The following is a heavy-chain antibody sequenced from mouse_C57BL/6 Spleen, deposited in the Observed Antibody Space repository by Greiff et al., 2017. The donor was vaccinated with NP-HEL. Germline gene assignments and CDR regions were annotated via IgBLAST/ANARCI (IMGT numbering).Heavy chain of an antibody. D-gene: IGHD2-5*01. V-gene: IGHV1-69*01. CDR2: IDPSDSYT. J-gene: IGHJ4*01. CDR3: ARQAYYSNYDYAMDY. Sequence: QVQLQQPGAELVMPGASVKLSCKASGYTFTSYWMHWVKQRPGQGLEWIGEIDPSDSYTNYNQKFKGKSTLTVDKSSSTAYMQLSSLTSEDSAVYYCARQAYYSNYDYAMDYWGQGTSVTVSS. CDR1: GYTFTSYW.